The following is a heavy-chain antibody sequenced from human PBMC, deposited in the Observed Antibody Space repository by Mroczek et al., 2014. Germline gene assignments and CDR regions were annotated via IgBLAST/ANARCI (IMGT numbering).Heavy chain of an antibody. V-gene: IGHV4-59*01. CDR3: ARGGYYDSSGSLVVPGASLDY. J-gene: IGHJ4*02. CDR2: IYYSGST. Sequence: QVQLQQWGPGLVKPSETLSLTCTVSGGSISSYYWSWIRQPPGKGLEWIGYIYYSGSTNYNPSLKSRVTISVDTSKNQFSLKLSSVTAADTAVYYCARGGYYDSSGSLVVPGASLDYWGQGTLVTVSS. CDR1: GGSISSYY. D-gene: IGHD3-22*01.